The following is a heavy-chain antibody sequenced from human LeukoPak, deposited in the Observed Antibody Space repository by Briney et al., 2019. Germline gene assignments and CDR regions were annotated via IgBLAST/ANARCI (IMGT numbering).Heavy chain of an antibody. CDR3: ARGVDTAMVGATGHFDY. D-gene: IGHD5-18*01. V-gene: IGHV1-69*04. J-gene: IGHJ4*02. Sequence: SVKVSCKASGYTFTSYAMNWVRQAPGQGLEWVGRIIPILGIANYAQKFQGRVTITADKSTSTAYMELSSLRSEDTAVYYCARGVDTAMVGATGHFDYWGQGTLVTVSS. CDR1: GYTFTSYA. CDR2: IIPILGIA.